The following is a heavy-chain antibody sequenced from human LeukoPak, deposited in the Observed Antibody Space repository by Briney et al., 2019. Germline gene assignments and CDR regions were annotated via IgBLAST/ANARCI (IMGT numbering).Heavy chain of an antibody. CDR2: IYPGDSDT. D-gene: IGHD2/OR15-2a*01. CDR1: GYTFTNYW. Sequence: PGESLKISCKGSGYTFTNYWIGWVRQMPGKGLEFMGIIYPGDSDTRYSPSFQGQVTISVDKSINTAYLQWRSLKASDSAMYYCGRAGYSNRGDGFDYWGQGTLVTVSS. J-gene: IGHJ4*02. CDR3: GRAGYSNRGDGFDY. V-gene: IGHV5-51*01.